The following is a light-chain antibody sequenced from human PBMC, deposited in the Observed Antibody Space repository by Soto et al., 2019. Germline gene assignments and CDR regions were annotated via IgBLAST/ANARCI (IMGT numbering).Light chain of an antibody. Sequence: EIVMTQSPATLSVSPGDRATLSCRASQSVDNDLAWYQQKPGQPPRLLIYDASTRATGIPARFSGSQSGTEFKLTISSLLSEDFAVYSCQQYNNWPLTFGGGTKVEIK. J-gene: IGKJ4*01. CDR3: QQYNNWPLT. CDR1: QSVDND. V-gene: IGKV3D-15*01. CDR2: DAS.